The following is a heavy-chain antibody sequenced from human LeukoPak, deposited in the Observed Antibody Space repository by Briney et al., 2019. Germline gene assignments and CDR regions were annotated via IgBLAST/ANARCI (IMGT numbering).Heavy chain of an antibody. V-gene: IGHV4-59*01. D-gene: IGHD5-24*01. J-gene: IGHJ4*02. CDR1: GGSISSYY. CDR3: ARVRAGGEMATIRDYYFDY. Sequence: PSEALPLTCTVSGGSISSYYRSWIRQPPGKGLEWIGYIYYSGSTNYNPSLKSRVTISVDTSKNQFSLKLSSVTAADTAVYYCARVRAGGEMATIRDYYFDYWGQGTLVTVSS. CDR2: IYYSGST.